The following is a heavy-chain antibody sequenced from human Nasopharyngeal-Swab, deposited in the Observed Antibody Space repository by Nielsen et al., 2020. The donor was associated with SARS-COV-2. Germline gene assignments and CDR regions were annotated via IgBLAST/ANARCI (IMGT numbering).Heavy chain of an antibody. Sequence: SETLSLTCAVFGGSISDSTWNWIRQPPGKGLEWIGEIKPGRGPLFSPSLKSRVSISVDPSKNPFSLRLTYVTAADTAVYHCARGLSSVVPSPVLGLGPWYTFYYMDVWDKGTTVTVSS. D-gene: IGHD1-14*01. CDR2: IKPGRGP. CDR1: GGSISDST. CDR3: ARGLSSVVPSPVLGLGPWYTFYYMDV. V-gene: IGHV4-34*01. J-gene: IGHJ6*03.